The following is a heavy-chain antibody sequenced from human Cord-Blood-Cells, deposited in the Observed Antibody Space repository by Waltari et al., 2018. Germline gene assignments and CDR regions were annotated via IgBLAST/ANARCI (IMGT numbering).Heavy chain of an antibody. V-gene: IGHV4-34*01. CDR3: ASLVVGFDY. Sequence: QVQLQQWGAGLLKPSETLSLTCAVSGGSFSGYYWSGIRQPPGKGLEWIGEINHSGSTNYNPSLKSRVTISVDTSKNQFSLKLSSVTAADTAVYYCASLVVGFDYWGQGTLVTVSS. CDR1: GGSFSGYY. J-gene: IGHJ4*02. CDR2: INHSGST. D-gene: IGHD2-8*02.